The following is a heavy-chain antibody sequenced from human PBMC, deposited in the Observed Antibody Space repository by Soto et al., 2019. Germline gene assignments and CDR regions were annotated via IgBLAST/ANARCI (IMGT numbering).Heavy chain of an antibody. CDR3: AKDLGKKVAQETNFDY. CDR1: GFTFSSYG. V-gene: IGHV3-30*18. D-gene: IGHD5-12*01. J-gene: IGHJ4*02. CDR2: ISYDGSNK. Sequence: GGSLRLSCAASGFTFSSYGMHWVRQAPGKGLEWVAVISYDGSNKYYADSVKGRFTISRDNSKNTLYLQMNSLRAEDTAVYYCAKDLGKKVAQETNFDYWGQGTLVTVSS.